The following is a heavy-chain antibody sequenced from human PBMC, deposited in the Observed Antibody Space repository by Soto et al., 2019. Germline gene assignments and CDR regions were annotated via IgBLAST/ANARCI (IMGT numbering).Heavy chain of an antibody. CDR1: GGSISSTNYY. J-gene: IGHJ3*02. D-gene: IGHD3-16*01. CDR2: IYYSGST. Sequence: SETLYLTCTVSGGSISSTNYYWGWIRQPPRKGLEWIGSIYYSGSTSYNSSLKSRVAISVDTSKNQFSLRLSSVTAADTAVYYCASPPLGVFDIWGQGSMVIVSS. CDR3: ASPPLGVFDI. V-gene: IGHV4-39*01.